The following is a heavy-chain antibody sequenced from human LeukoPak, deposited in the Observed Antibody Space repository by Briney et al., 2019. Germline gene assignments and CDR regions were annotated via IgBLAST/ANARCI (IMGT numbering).Heavy chain of an antibody. J-gene: IGHJ6*02. D-gene: IGHD2-15*01. CDR3: ARDRIYCSGGSCENYYYYGMDV. CDR2: ISWNSGSI. V-gene: IGHV3-9*01. CDR1: GFTFDDYA. Sequence: GGSLRLSCAASGFTFDDYAMHWVRQAPGKGLEWVSGISWNSGSIGYADSVKGRFTISRDNSKNTLYLQMNSLRAEDTAVYYCARDRIYCSGGSCENYYYYGMDVWGQGTTVTVSS.